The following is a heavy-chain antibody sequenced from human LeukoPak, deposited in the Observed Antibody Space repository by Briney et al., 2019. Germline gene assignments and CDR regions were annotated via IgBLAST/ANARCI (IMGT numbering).Heavy chain of an antibody. V-gene: IGHV3-7*03. CDR1: GFTFNNYW. CDR2: INQDGSGG. D-gene: IGHD5-12*01. CDR3: ARRRADSGYEY. Sequence: GGSLRLSCAASGFTFNNYWMSWVRQAPGKGLEWVANINQDGSGGYYVDSVKGRFTISRDNARNSLHLQTNSLRAEDTAVYYCARRRADSGYEYRGQGTLVTVSS. J-gene: IGHJ4*02.